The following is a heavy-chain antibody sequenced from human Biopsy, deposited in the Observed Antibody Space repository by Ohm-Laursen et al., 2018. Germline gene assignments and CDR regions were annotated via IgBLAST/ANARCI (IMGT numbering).Heavy chain of an antibody. V-gene: IGHV1-69*06. J-gene: IGHJ1*01. CDR3: ATKLTGYFHH. Sequence: SSVKVSCKAPEGTFSNYGVNWVRQAPGQGLEWLGGNIPILGTGNYAQKFQDRVTVAADTSTSTATMELRSLRSDNTAVYYCATKLTGYFHHWGQGTLVIVSS. CDR1: EGTFSNYG. D-gene: IGHD3-9*01. CDR2: NIPILGTG.